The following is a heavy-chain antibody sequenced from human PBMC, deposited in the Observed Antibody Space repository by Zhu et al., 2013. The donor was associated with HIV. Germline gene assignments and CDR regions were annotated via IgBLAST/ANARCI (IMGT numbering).Heavy chain of an antibody. J-gene: IGHJ5*02. Sequence: QVQLQESGPGLVKPSETLSLSCIVSGYSMSNGYYWGWIRQPPGKGLEWIGTIYQGGSTYYNPSLKSRVTISADTSESQFSLKLSSVTAADTGVYYCASALTMIRGHNWFDPWGQGTLVTVSS. V-gene: IGHV4-38-2*02. CDR1: GYSMSNGYY. CDR3: ASALTMIRGHNWFDP. CDR2: IYQGGST. D-gene: IGHD3-10*01.